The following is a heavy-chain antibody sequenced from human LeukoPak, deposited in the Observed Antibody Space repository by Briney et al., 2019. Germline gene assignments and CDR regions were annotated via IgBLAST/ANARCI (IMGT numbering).Heavy chain of an antibody. CDR1: GGTFISYA. D-gene: IGHD3-3*01. J-gene: IGHJ6*02. CDR2: IIPIFGTA. V-gene: IGHV1-69*01. Sequence: ASVKVSCKASGGTFISYAISWVRQAPGQGLEWMGGIIPIFGTANYAQKFQGRVTITADESTSTAYMELSSLRSEDTAVYYCARDSRYYDFWSGYFYYYYYGMDVWGQGTTVTVSS. CDR3: ARDSRYYDFWSGYFYYYYYGMDV.